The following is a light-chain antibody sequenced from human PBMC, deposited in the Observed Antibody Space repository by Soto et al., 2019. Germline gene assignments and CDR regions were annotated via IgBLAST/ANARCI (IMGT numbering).Light chain of an antibody. CDR3: QQYRSSPLI. CDR1: QSVSSSF. J-gene: IGKJ4*01. CDR2: AAS. V-gene: IGKV3-20*01. Sequence: EIVLTQSPGTLSLSPGERATLSCRASQSVSSSFLAWYQQKPGQAPRLLIYAASSRATGIPDRFSGSGSGTDFTLTISRLEPDDFAVYYCQQYRSSPLIFGGGTKVEIQ.